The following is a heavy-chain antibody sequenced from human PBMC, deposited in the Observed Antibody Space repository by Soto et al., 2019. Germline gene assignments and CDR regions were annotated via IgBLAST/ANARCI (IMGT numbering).Heavy chain of an antibody. V-gene: IGHV1-2*04. D-gene: IGHD6-13*01. Sequence: ASVKVSCKASGYTFTGYYMHWVRQAPGQGLEWMGWINPNSGGTNYAQKFQGWVTMTRDTSISTAYMELSRLRSDDTAVYYCARDYTLAIAAAGTHYYGMDVWGQGTTVTVSS. CDR2: INPNSGGT. CDR3: ARDYTLAIAAAGTHYYGMDV. CDR1: GYTFTGYY. J-gene: IGHJ6*02.